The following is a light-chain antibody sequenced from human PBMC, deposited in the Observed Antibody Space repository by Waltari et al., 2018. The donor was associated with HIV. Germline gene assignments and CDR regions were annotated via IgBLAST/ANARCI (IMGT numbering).Light chain of an antibody. CDR3: AAWDDSLDGWV. CDR2: INS. Sequence: QSVLTQPPSASGTPGQSVTISSSGSSYNFGSNTLNCYQQFPGTAPKLLIYINSQRPSGVPDRFSGSKSGTSASLAISGLQSEDEAVYYCAAWDDSLDGWVFGGGTNLTVL. CDR1: SYNFGSNT. V-gene: IGLV1-44*01. J-gene: IGLJ3*02.